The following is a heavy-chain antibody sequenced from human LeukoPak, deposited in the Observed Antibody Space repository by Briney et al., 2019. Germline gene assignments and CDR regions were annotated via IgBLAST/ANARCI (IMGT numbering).Heavy chain of an antibody. J-gene: IGHJ6*03. CDR3: AKDARRVRDIGVVFGRGRGYMDV. CDR1: GFTFSSYG. D-gene: IGHD2-15*01. V-gene: IGHV3-30*02. Sequence: GGSLRLSCAASGFTFSSYGMHWVRQAPGKGLEWVAFIRYDGSNKYYADSVKGRFTISRDNSKNTLYLHVNSLRPEDTAVYYCAKDARRVRDIGVVFGRGRGYMDVWGKGTTATISS. CDR2: IRYDGSNK.